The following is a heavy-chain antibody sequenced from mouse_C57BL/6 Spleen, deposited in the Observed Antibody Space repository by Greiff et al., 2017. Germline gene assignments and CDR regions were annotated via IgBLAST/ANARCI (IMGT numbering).Heavy chain of an antibody. CDR1: GYTFTSYW. V-gene: IGHV1-53*01. D-gene: IGHD1-1*01. CDR3: ARSGIGSRGFDY. J-gene: IGHJ2*01. Sequence: VQLQQPGTELVKPGASVKLSCKASGYTFTSYWMHWVKQRPGQGLEWIGNINPSNGGTNYNEKFKSKATLTVDKSTSTAYMQLSSLTSEDSAVYYCARSGIGSRGFDYWGQGTTLTVSS. CDR2: INPSNGGT.